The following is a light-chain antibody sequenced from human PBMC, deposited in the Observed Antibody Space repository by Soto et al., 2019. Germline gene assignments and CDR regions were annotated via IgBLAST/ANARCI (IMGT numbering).Light chain of an antibody. CDR1: QSVSNNY. V-gene: IGKV3-20*01. CDR2: GAS. J-gene: IGKJ1*01. Sequence: EIVLTESPGTLSLSPGEIATLSCRASQSVSNNYLAWYQQKPGQAPRLLIYGASNRATGIQDRFSGSGSGTDSTLTIRRLEPEDFAVYYCKQYGSSGTCGQGTKVDIK. CDR3: KQYGSSGT.